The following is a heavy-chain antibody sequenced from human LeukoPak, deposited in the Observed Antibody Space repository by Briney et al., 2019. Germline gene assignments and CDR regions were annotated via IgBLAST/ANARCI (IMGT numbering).Heavy chain of an antibody. V-gene: IGHV3-74*01. J-gene: IGHJ4*02. CDR1: GFTFSSYA. CDR3: AAVVRSGSPFDY. Sequence: GGSLRLSCAASGFTFSSYAMHWVRQAPGKGLVWVSRINGDGSSTSYADSVKGRFTISRDNAKNTLYLQMTSLRVEDTAVYYCAAVVRSGSPFDYWGQGTLVTVSS. D-gene: IGHD6-25*01. CDR2: INGDGSST.